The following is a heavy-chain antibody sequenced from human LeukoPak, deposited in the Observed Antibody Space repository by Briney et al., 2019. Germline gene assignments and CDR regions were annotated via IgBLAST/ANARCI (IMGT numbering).Heavy chain of an antibody. V-gene: IGHV4-31*03. CDR2: IYYSGST. CDR1: GGSISSGGYY. D-gene: IGHD5-18*01. CDR3: ARVVFSYGDFDY. Sequence: SQTLSLTCTVSGGSISSGGYYWSWIRQHPGTGLEWIGYIYYSGSTYYNPSLRSRVTISVDTSKNQFSLKLSSVTAADTAVYYCARVVFSYGDFDYWGQGTLVTVSS. J-gene: IGHJ4*02.